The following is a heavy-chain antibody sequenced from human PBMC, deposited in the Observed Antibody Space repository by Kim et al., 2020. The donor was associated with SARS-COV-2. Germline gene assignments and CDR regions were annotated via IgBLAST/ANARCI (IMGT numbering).Heavy chain of an antibody. CDR3: ARGGGGWGCSGGSCYPGD. CDR1: GGSISSYY. Sequence: SETLSLTCTVSGGSISSYYWSWIRQPPGKGLEWIGYIYYSGSTNYNPSLKSRVTISVDTSKNQFSLKLSSVTAADTAVYYCARGGGGWGCSGGSCYPGDWGQGTLVTVSS. D-gene: IGHD2-15*01. V-gene: IGHV4-59*01. J-gene: IGHJ4*02. CDR2: IYYSGST.